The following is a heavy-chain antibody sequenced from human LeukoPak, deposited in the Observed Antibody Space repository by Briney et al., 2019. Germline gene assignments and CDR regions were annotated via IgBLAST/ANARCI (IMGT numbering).Heavy chain of an antibody. D-gene: IGHD3-22*01. Sequence: ASVKVSCKASVYTFTSYYMHVVRQAPGQGLGWRGVINPSGGSTSYAQKVHGRVTVTTDTAATTTYMELRSLRSDDTAVYYCARAGHRIYYYGTSAYRFDYWGQGTLVTVSS. CDR3: ARAGHRIYYYGTSAYRFDY. CDR1: VYTFTSYY. V-gene: IGHV1-46*01. CDR2: INPSGGST. J-gene: IGHJ4*02.